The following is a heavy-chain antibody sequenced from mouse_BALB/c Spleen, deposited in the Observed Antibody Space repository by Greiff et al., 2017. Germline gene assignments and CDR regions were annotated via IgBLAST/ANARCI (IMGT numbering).Heavy chain of an antibody. V-gene: IGHV1-9*01. J-gene: IGHJ1*01. CDR1: GYTFSSYW. CDR2: ILPGSGST. CDR3: ARGRKNYGDYWYFDV. D-gene: IGHD1-2*01. Sequence: VQLQQSGAELMKPGASVKISCKATGYTFSSYWIEWVKQRPGHGLEWIGEILPGSGSTNYNEKFKGKATFTADTSSNTAYMQLSSLTSEDSAVYYCARGRKNYGDYWYFDVWGAGTTVTVSS.